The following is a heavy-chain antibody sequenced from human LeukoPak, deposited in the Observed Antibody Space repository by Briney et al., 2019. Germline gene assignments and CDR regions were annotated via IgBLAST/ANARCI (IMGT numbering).Heavy chain of an antibody. J-gene: IGHJ5*02. Sequence: SGTLSLTCAVSGGSISSSNWWSWVRQPPGKGLEWIGEIYHSGSTNYNPSLKSRVTISVDKSKNQFSLKLSSVTAADTAVYYCARVGGVAVAGTEAYNWFDPWGQGTLVTVSS. CDR2: IYHSGST. V-gene: IGHV4-4*02. CDR1: GGSISSSNW. CDR3: ARVGGVAVAGTEAYNWFDP. D-gene: IGHD6-19*01.